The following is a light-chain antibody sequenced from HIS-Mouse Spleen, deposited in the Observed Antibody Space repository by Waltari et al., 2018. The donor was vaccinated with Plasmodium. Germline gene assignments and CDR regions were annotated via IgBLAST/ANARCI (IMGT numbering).Light chain of an antibody. V-gene: IGLV3-1*01. CDR3: QAWDSSTVV. Sequence: SYELTQPPSVSVSPGQTASIPCSGAKLGDKYACWYQQKPGQSPVLVIYQDSKRPSGIPGRFPGSNSGNTATLTISGTQAMDEADYYCQAWDSSTVVFGGGTKLTVL. J-gene: IGLJ2*01. CDR1: KLGDKY. CDR2: QDS.